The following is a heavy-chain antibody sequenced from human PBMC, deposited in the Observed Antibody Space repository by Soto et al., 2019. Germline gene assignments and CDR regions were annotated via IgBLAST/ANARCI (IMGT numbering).Heavy chain of an antibody. CDR3: ARGYGGPDY. CDR1: GFTFSSYW. Sequence: EVQLVESGGGSVQPGVSLRLSCAASGFTFSSYWMHWVRQAPGKGLVWVSRINSAGSTTTYADSVRGRFSISRDNAKNTLFLQMNSLRAEDTAVYYCARGYGGPDYWGQGTLVTVSS. J-gene: IGHJ4*02. D-gene: IGHD4-17*01. CDR2: INSAGSTT. V-gene: IGHV3-74*01.